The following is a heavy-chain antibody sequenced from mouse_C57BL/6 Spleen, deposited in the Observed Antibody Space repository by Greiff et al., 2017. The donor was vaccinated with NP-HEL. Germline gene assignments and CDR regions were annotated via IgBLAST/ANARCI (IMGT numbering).Heavy chain of an antibody. Sequence: VTLVESGPGLVAPSQSLSITCTVSGFSLTSYGVSWVRQPPGKGLEWLGVIWGDGSTTYHSALISRLSTSTDNSNSQAFLILLSLQTDDTATYLCAEAYYGSSPAWFAYWGQGTLVTVSA. CDR1: GFSLTSYG. V-gene: IGHV2-3*01. CDR2: IWGDGST. CDR3: AEAYYGSSPAWFAY. J-gene: IGHJ3*01. D-gene: IGHD1-1*01.